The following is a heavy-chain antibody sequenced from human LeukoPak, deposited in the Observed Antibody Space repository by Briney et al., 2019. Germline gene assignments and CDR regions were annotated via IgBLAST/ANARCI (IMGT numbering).Heavy chain of an antibody. V-gene: IGHV4-59*11. Sequence: SETLSLTCTVSGGSISSHYWSWIRQPPGKGLEWMGYIFYSGSTKYNSSLKSRVTISVDKSKNQFSLKLSSATAADTAVYYCARGTAVVTFNYWGQGALVTVSS. CDR1: GGSISSHY. J-gene: IGHJ4*02. D-gene: IGHD5-18*01. CDR3: ARGTAVVTFNY. CDR2: IFYSGST.